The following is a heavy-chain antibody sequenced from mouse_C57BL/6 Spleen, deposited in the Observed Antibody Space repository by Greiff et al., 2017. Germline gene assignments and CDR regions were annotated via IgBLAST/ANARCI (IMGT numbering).Heavy chain of an antibody. CDR2: INPGSGGT. Sequence: QVQLQQSGAELVRPGTSVKVSCKASGYAFTNYLIEWVKQRPGQGLEWIGVINPGSGGTNYNEKFKGKATLTADKSSSTAYMQLSSLTSEDSAVYFCARGDDYYFDYWGQGTTLTVSS. CDR3: ARGDDYYFDY. D-gene: IGHD2-4*01. CDR1: GYAFTNYL. J-gene: IGHJ2*01. V-gene: IGHV1-54*01.